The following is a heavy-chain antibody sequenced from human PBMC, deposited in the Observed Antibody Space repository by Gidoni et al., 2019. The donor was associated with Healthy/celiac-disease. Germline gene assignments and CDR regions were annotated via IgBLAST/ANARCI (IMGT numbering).Heavy chain of an antibody. J-gene: IGHJ4*02. V-gene: IGHV3-30-3*01. CDR2: ISYDGSNK. D-gene: IGHD5-12*01. CDR3: ATHARRGYSGYEHDY. CDR1: GFTFSSYA. Sequence: QVQPVESGGGVVQPGRSLRLSCAASGFTFSSYAMHWVRQVPGKGLEWFAVISYDGSNKYYADSVKGRFTISRDNSKNSLYLQMNSLRAEDTAVYYCATHARRGYSGYEHDYWGQGTLVTVSS.